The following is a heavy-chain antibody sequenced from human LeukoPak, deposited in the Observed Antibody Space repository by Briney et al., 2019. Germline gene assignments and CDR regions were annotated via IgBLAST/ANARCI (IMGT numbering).Heavy chain of an antibody. CDR3: ARDLRKYSSGWYSDY. J-gene: IGHJ4*02. V-gene: IGHV3-21*01. D-gene: IGHD6-19*01. Sequence: GGSLRLSCAASGFTFSSYSMNWVRQAPGKGLEWVSSISSSSSYIYYADSVKGRFTISRDNAKNSLYLQMNSLRAEDTAVYYCARDLRKYSSGWYSDYWGQGTLVTVSS. CDR2: ISSSSSYI. CDR1: GFTFSSYS.